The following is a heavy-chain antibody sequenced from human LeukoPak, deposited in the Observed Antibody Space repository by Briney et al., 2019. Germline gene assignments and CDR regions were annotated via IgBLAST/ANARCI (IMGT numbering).Heavy chain of an antibody. J-gene: IGHJ6*04. CDR3: ARDRGFGQADV. D-gene: IGHD3-10*01. Sequence: PGGSLRLSCAASGFTFSGYWMSWLRQAPGKGLEWVANMKQDGGEKNYVDSVKGRFTISRDNAKNSLYLQMNSLRGEDTAVYYCARDRGFGQADVWGKGTTVTVSS. V-gene: IGHV3-7*01. CDR1: GFTFSGYW. CDR2: MKQDGGEK.